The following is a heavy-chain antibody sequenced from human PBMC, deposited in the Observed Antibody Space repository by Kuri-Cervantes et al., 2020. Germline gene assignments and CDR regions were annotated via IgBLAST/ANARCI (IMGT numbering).Heavy chain of an antibody. D-gene: IGHD6-19*01. CDR2: MNPNSGNT. Sequence: GGSLRLSCKASGYTFTSYDINWVRQATGQGLEWMGWMNPNSGNTGYAQKFQGRVTMTRNTSISTAYMELSSLRSDDTAVYYCASSRRRGSGWSSAFDIWGQGTMVTVSS. V-gene: IGHV1-8*01. CDR1: GYTFTSYD. J-gene: IGHJ3*02. CDR3: ASSRRRGSGWSSAFDI.